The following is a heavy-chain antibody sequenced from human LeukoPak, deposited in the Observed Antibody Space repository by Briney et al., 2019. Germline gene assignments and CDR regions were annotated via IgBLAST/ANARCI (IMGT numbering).Heavy chain of an antibody. J-gene: IGHJ6*03. V-gene: IGHV1-8*01. CDR2: MNTNSGNT. CDR1: GYTFTSYD. D-gene: IGHD5-18*01. Sequence: ASVTVSFKSSGYTFTSYDINWVRQATGQGLEWMGWMNTNSGNTGYAQKFQGRVTMTRNTSISTAYMELSSLRSEDTAVYYCARSLTAMVTFYYYYYVDVWGKGTTVTVSS. CDR3: ARSLTAMVTFYYYYYVDV.